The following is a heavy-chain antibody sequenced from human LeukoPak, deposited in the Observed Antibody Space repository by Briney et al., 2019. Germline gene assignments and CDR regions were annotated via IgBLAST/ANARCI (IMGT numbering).Heavy chain of an antibody. CDR2: IYSGGSP. D-gene: IGHD4-17*01. CDR3: ARGIGQYGDRLFDY. CDR1: EFSVGSSY. J-gene: IGHJ4*02. Sequence: GGSLRLSCAASEFSVGSSYMSWVRQAPGKGLEWVSVIYSGGSPNYADSVKGRFTISRDNSKNTLYLQMNSLRAEDTAVYYCARGIGQYGDRLFDYWGQGALVTVSS. V-gene: IGHV3-66*01.